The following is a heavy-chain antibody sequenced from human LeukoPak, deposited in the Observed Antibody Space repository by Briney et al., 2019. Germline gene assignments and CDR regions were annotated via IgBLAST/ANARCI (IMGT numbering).Heavy chain of an antibody. CDR3: AKERHGENWFDP. CDR1: GFTFDDYA. J-gene: IGHJ5*02. CDR2: ISGDGGST. V-gene: IGHV3-43*02. D-gene: IGHD4-17*01. Sequence: GGSLRLSCTASGFTFDDYAMHWVRQAPGKGLEWVSLISGDGGSTYYADSVKGRFTISRDNSKNSLYLQMNSLRTEDTALYYCAKERHGENWFDPWGQGTLVTVSS.